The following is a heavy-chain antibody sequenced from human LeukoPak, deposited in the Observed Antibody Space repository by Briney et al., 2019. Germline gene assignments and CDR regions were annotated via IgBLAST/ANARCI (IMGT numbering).Heavy chain of an antibody. Sequence: SVKVSCKASGGTSSSYAISWVRQAPGQGLEWMGGIIPIFGTANYAQKFQGRVTITADESTSTAYMELSSLRSEDTAVYYCARVPSSSSGRDYWGQGTLVTVSS. CDR1: GGTSSSYA. CDR2: IIPIFGTA. J-gene: IGHJ4*02. D-gene: IGHD6-13*01. V-gene: IGHV1-69*13. CDR3: ARVPSSSSGRDY.